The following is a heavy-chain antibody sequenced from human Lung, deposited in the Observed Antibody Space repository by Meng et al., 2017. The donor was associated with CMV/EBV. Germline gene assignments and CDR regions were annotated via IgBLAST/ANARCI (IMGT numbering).Heavy chain of an antibody. D-gene: IGHD3-22*01. CDR1: GYTFTSYY. V-gene: IGHV1-46*01. CDR3: ARLGYYDSSPLGDYFDY. J-gene: IGHJ4*02. CDR2: INPSGGST. Sequence: ASVXVSXKASGYTFTSYYMHWVRQAPGQGLEWMGIINPSGGSTSYAQKFQGRVTMTRDTSTSTVYMELSSLRSEDTAVYYCARLGYYDSSPLGDYFDYWCRGXLVTVSS.